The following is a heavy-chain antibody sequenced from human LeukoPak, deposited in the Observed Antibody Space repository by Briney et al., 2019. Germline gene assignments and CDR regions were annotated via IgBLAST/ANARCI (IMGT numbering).Heavy chain of an antibody. D-gene: IGHD2-15*01. V-gene: IGHV1-18*01. CDR3: ARVLVAQFDP. Sequence: GAAVRVSSKGSGYTFTIYGISWGRQAPGQGLGWMGWISAYNGNTNYAQKLQGRVTMTTDTSTSTAYMELRSLRSDDTAVYYCARVLVAQFDPWGQGTLVTVSS. J-gene: IGHJ5*02. CDR2: ISAYNGNT. CDR1: GYTFTIYG.